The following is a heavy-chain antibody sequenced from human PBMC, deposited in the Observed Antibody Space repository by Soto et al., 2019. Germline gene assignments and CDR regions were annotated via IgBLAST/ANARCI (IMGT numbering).Heavy chain of an antibody. CDR1: GGTFSSYT. CDR3: AREGIAVAGSSRWFDP. D-gene: IGHD6-19*01. J-gene: IGHJ5*02. CDR2: IIPILGIA. Sequence: GASVKVSCKASGGTFSSYTISWVRQAPGQGLEWMGRIIPILGIANYAQKFQGRVTITADKSTSTAYMELSSLRSEDTAVYYCAREGIAVAGSSRWFDPWGQGTLVTVSS. V-gene: IGHV1-69*04.